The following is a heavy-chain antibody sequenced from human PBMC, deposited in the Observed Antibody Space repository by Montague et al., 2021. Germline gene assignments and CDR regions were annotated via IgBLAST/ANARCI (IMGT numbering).Heavy chain of an antibody. J-gene: IGHJ5*01. D-gene: IGHD1-26*01. Sequence: SLRLSCAASGFTFGGYSMTWVRQAPGRGLEWVSFISPSGDTFYAESVKGRFIVSRDNSNNALYLHLNSLRGEDSAIYYCVKTLSGTYDSWGPGTLVTVSS. V-gene: IGHV3-23*01. CDR2: ISPSGDT. CDR3: VKTLSGTYDS. CDR1: GFTFGGYS.